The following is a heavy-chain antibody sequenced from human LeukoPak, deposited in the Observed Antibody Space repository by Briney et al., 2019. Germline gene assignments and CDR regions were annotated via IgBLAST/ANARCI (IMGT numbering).Heavy chain of an antibody. D-gene: IGHD2-21*01. CDR2: ISRSSTTI. J-gene: IGHJ4*02. CDR3: AKDRAYGQFLWGNDY. Sequence: GGSLRLSCAASGFTFSSYSMNWVRQAPGKGLEWVSYISRSSTTIYYADSVKGRFTISRDNSKNTLYLQMNSLRVEDTAVYFCAKDRAYGQFLWGNDYWGQGTLVTVSS. V-gene: IGHV3-48*01. CDR1: GFTFSSYS.